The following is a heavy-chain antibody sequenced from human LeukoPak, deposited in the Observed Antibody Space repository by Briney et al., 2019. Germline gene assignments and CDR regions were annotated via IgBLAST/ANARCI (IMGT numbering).Heavy chain of an antibody. D-gene: IGHD3-3*01. J-gene: IGHJ6*03. Sequence: ASVKVSCKASGYTFTGYYMHWVRQAPGQGLEWMGWINPNSGGTNYAQKFQGRVTMTRDTSISTAYMELSRLRSDDTAVYYCARDLTDFDLRFLEAPIGYYYYMDVWGKGTTVTVSS. CDR2: INPNSGGT. CDR3: ARDLTDFDLRFLEAPIGYYYYMDV. CDR1: GYTFTGYY. V-gene: IGHV1-2*02.